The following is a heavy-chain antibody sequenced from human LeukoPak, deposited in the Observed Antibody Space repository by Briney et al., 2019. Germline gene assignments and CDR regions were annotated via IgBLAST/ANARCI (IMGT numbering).Heavy chain of an antibody. V-gene: IGHV3-23*01. CDR1: GFTFSSYA. CDR3: AKDAIVVVPAAAYYYYYMDV. Sequence: GGSLRLSCAASGFTFSSYAMSWVRQAPGRGLEWVSAISGSGGSTYYADSVKGRFTISRDNSKNTLYLQMNSLRAEDTAVYYCAKDAIVVVPAAAYYYYYMDVWGKGTTVTVSS. D-gene: IGHD2-2*01. J-gene: IGHJ6*03. CDR2: ISGSGGST.